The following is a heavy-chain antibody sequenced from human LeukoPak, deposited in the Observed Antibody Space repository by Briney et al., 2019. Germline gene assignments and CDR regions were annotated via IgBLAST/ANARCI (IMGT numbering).Heavy chain of an antibody. J-gene: IGHJ4*02. D-gene: IGHD3-22*01. V-gene: IGHV3-30-3*01. CDR2: ISYDGSNK. CDR1: GFTFSSYA. CDR3: AREHYYASSGYS. Sequence: GGSLRLSCAASGFTFSSYALHWVRQAPGKGLEWVAVISYDGSNKYYADSVKGRFTISRDNSKNTLYLQMNSLRAEDTAVYYCAREHYYASSGYSWGQGTLVTVSS.